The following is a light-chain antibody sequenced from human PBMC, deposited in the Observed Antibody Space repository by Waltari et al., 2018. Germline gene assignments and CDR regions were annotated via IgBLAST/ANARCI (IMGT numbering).Light chain of an antibody. CDR1: QSVPSRY. J-gene: IGKJ1*01. CDR2: GSY. V-gene: IGKV3-20*01. Sequence: TVLTQSPATLSLSPGDSATLSCRASQSVPSRYLDWYHQRPGQSPRLLIYGSYTRASGIPYRFSGSGSGADFSLRISRVGTEDFGVYYCQQYDGSPMWSCGLGTKVEVK. CDR3: QQYDGSPMWS.